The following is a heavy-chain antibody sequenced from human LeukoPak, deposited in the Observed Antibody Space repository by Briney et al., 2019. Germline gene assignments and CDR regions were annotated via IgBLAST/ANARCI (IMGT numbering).Heavy chain of an antibody. V-gene: IGHV3-30-3*01. CDR3: ARVAFWGYSYGYPNDC. CDR1: GFTFSSYA. Sequence: GGSLRLSCAASGFTFSSYAMHWVRQAPGKGLEWVAVISYDGSNKYYADSVKGRFTISRDNSKNTLYLQMNGLRAEDTAVYYCARVAFWGYSYGYPNDCWGQGTLVTVSS. J-gene: IGHJ4*02. D-gene: IGHD5-18*01. CDR2: ISYDGSNK.